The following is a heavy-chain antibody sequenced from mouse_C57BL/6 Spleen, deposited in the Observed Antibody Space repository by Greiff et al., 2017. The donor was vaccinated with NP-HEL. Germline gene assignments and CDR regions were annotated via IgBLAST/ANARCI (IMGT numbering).Heavy chain of an antibody. V-gene: IGHV1-18*01. CDR3: ARKGLGRELNY. CDR1: GYTFTDYN. D-gene: IGHD4-1*01. CDR2: INPNNGGT. J-gene: IGHJ2*01. Sequence: EVQLQQSGPELVKPGASVKIPCKASGYTFTDYNMDWVKQSHGKSLEWIGDINPNNGGTIYNQKFKGKATLTVDKSSSTAYMELRSLTSEDTAVYYCARKGLGRELNYWGQGTTLTVSS.